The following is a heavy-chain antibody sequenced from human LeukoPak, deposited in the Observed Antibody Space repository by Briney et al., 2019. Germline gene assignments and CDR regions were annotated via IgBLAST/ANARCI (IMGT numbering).Heavy chain of an antibody. J-gene: IGHJ6*03. D-gene: IGHD4-11*01. CDR2: IYYSGST. CDR1: GGSVSSSSYY. Sequence: SETLSLTCTVSGGSVSSSSYYWGWIRQPPGKGLEWIGSIYYSGSTYYNPSLKSRVTISVDTSKNQFSLKLSSVTAADTAVYYCARSKRELTTPYYYYYYMDVWGKGTTVTVSS. V-gene: IGHV4-39*01. CDR3: ARSKRELTTPYYYYYYMDV.